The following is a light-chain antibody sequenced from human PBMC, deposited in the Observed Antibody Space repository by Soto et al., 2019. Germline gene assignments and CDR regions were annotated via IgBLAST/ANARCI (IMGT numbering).Light chain of an antibody. J-gene: IGKJ1*01. CDR3: QQYGSSPRT. Sequence: EIVLTQSPGTLSLSPGERATLSCRASQSVSSSYLAWYQQKPGQAPRLLIYGASSRATGIPDRFSGSGSGTDFTLIXXRXXPEDFAVYYCQQYGSSPRTFGQGTKVDIK. V-gene: IGKV3-20*01. CDR2: GAS. CDR1: QSVSSSY.